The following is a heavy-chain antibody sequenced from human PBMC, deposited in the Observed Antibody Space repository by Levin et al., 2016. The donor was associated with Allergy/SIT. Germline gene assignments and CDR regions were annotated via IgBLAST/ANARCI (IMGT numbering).Heavy chain of an antibody. J-gene: IGHJ4*02. V-gene: IGHV3-7*01. CDR3: ARLGAGTGSLDY. CDR2: LKQDGSEK. CDR1: GFTFNTYW. Sequence: ESLKISCAASGFTFNTYWMSWVRQAPGKGLEWVANLKQDGSEKFYVESVKGRFTIARDNANSSLYLQMNYLGVDDTAVYYCARLGAGTGSLDYWGQGTLVTVSS. D-gene: IGHD1-1*01.